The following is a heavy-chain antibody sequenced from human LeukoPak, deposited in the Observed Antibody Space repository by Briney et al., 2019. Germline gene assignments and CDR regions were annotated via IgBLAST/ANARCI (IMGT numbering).Heavy chain of an antibody. CDR1: GGTFSSYA. D-gene: IGHD4-23*01. CDR3: ARGIPLRGGNSPTDY. J-gene: IGHJ4*02. CDR2: IIPIFGTA. Sequence: SVKVSCKASGGTFSSYAISWVRQAPGQGLEWMGGIIPIFGTANYAQKFQGRVTITTDESTSTAYMELSSLRSEDTAVYYCARGIPLRGGNSPTDYWGQGTLVTASS. V-gene: IGHV1-69*05.